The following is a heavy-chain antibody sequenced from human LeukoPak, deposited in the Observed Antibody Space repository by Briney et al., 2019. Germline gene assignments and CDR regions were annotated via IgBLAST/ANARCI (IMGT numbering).Heavy chain of an antibody. CDR1: GGTFSSYA. V-gene: IGHV1-69*05. CDR3: ARGRGHYDYVWGSYRPSYYYYYYMDV. Sequence: GASVKVSCKASGGTFSSYAISWVRQAPGQGLEWMGRIIPIFGTANYAQKFQGRVTITTDESTTTAYMKLSSLRSEDTAVYYCARGRGHYDYVWGSYRPSYYYYYYMDVWGKGTTVTVSS. J-gene: IGHJ6*03. CDR2: IIPIFGTA. D-gene: IGHD3-16*02.